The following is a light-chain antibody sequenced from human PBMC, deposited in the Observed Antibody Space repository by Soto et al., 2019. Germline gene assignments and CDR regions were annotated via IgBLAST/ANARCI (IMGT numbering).Light chain of an antibody. CDR1: QSVSYN. CDR2: GPS. V-gene: IGKV3-20*01. Sequence: EIVMTQSPATLSVSPGERATLSCRASQSVSYNLAWYQHKPGQAPRLLIYGPSTRATGIPDRFSGSGSGTDFTLTISRLEPEDFAVYYCQQYGSSPRTFGQGTKVDIK. CDR3: QQYGSSPRT. J-gene: IGKJ1*01.